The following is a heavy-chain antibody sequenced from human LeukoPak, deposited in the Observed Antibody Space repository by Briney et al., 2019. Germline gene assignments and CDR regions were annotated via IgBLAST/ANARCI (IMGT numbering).Heavy chain of an antibody. CDR3: AKDADHFWSGYYKPFDY. CDR1: GFTFSSYG. D-gene: IGHD3-3*02. CDR2: IRYDGSNK. J-gene: IGHJ4*02. V-gene: IGHV3-30*02. Sequence: PGGSLRLSCAASGFTFSSYGMHWARQAPGKGLEWVAFIRYDGSNKYYADSVKGRFTISRDNSKNTLYLQMNSLRAEDTAVYYCAKDADHFWSGYYKPFDYWGQGTLVTVSS.